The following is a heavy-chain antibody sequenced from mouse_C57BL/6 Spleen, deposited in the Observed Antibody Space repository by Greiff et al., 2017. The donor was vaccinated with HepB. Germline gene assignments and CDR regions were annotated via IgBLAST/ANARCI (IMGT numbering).Heavy chain of an antibody. CDR3: TRVWLLRGYAMDY. Sequence: EVKLVDSGEGLVKPGGSLKLSCAASGFTFSSYAMSWVRQTPEKRLEWVAYISSGGDYIYYADTVKGRFTISRDNARNTLYLQMSSLKSEDTAMYYCTRVWLLRGYAMDYWGQGTSVTVSS. V-gene: IGHV5-9-1*02. CDR2: ISSGGDYI. J-gene: IGHJ4*01. CDR1: GFTFSSYA. D-gene: IGHD2-3*01.